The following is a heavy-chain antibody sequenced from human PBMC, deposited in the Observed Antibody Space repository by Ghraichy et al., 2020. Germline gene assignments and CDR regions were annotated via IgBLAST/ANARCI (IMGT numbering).Heavy chain of an antibody. D-gene: IGHD2-15*01. CDR1: GFTFNRHA. Sequence: GGSLRLSCVASGFTFNRHAMSWVRQVPGKGLEWVSAIGSSPDYTYYADSVKGRFTISRDNCQNTRYLQMRSLRAEDAATYYCAKGGFCSANDCYTSWFDSWGQGTLVTVSS. J-gene: IGHJ5*01. CDR3: AKGGFCSANDCYTSWFDS. V-gene: IGHV3-23*01. CDR2: IGSSPDYT.